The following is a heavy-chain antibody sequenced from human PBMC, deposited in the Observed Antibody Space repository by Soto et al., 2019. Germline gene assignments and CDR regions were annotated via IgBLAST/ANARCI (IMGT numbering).Heavy chain of an antibody. CDR2: IYYSGST. D-gene: IGHD3-16*01. V-gene: IGHV4-59*01. CDR1: GGSISSYY. Sequence: QVQLQESGPGLVKPSETLSLTCTVSGGSISSYYWSWIRQPPGKGLEWIGYIYYSGSTNYNPSLKSRVTISVDTSKNQFSLKLSSVTAADTAVYYCVRGFEFGGTFDSWGQGTLVTVSS. CDR3: VRGFEFGGTFDS. J-gene: IGHJ4*02.